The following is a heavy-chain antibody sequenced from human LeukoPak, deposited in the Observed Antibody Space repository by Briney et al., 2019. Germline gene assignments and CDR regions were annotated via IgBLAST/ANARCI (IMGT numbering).Heavy chain of an antibody. CDR1: GFSFSDYA. CDR3: AKDHFTGGDYGDYFEL. V-gene: IGHV3-23*01. J-gene: IGHJ4*02. CDR2: INDRSNFK. D-gene: IGHD4-17*01. Sequence: PGGSRRLSGAASGFSFSDYAMGWVPQSPGQGRQWVSVINDRSNFKVYADSVRGRFILSRDNSQNNLYLEMNSLRADDPATYYCAKDHFTGGDYGDYFELWGQGVLVTVSS.